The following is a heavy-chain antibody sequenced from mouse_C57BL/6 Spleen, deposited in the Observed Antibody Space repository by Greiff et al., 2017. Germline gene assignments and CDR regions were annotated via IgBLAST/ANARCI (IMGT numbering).Heavy chain of an antibody. Sequence: QVQLQQPGAELVRPGSSVKLSCKASGYTFTSYWMHWVKQRPIQGLEWIGNIDPSDSETHYNQKFKDKATLTVDKSSSTAYMQLSSLSSEDSAVXYGARAGFDCNYGSWFAYWGQGTLVTVSA. CDR1: GYTFTSYW. CDR2: IDPSDSET. D-gene: IGHD1-1*01. V-gene: IGHV1-52*01. J-gene: IGHJ3*01. CDR3: ARAGFDCNYGSWFAY.